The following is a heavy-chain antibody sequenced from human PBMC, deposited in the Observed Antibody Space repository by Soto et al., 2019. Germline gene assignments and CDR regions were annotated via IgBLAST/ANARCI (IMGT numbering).Heavy chain of an antibody. Sequence: SETLSLTCTVSCGSISSSSYYWAWIRQSPGKGLEWIGTIFYSGGTFYTPSLKSRVTMSVDTSSNQFSLKLSSVTAADTAVYYCARQASVYYYGWFDPWGQGTLVTVS. V-gene: IGHV4-39*01. D-gene: IGHD3-22*01. CDR2: IFYSGGT. J-gene: IGHJ5*02. CDR1: CGSISSSSYY. CDR3: ARQASVYYYGWFDP.